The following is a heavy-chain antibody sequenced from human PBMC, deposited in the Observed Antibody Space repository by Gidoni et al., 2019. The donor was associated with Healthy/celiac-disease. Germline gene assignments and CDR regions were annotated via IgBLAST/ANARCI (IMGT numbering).Heavy chain of an antibody. CDR2: ISYDGSNK. J-gene: IGHJ4*02. D-gene: IGHD6-13*01. CDR3: ARAPGSPDYFDY. Sequence: WVRQAPGKGLEWVAVISYDGSNKYYADSVKGRFTISRDNSKNTLYLQMNSLRAEDTAVYYCARAPGSPDYFDYWGQGTLVTVSS. V-gene: IGHV3-30*01.